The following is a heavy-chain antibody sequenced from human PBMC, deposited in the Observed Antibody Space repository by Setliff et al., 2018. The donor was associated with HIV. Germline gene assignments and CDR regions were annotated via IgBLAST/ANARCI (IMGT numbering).Heavy chain of an antibody. CDR2: IYGGGAT. D-gene: IGHD3-16*01. J-gene: IGHJ6*02. CDR1: GFSVTNNY. V-gene: IGHV3-66*02. Sequence: GGSLRLSCAASGFSVTNNYINWVRQAPGKGLEWVSVIYGGGATSYADSVKGRFNISRDNSKNTLYLQMNSLRAEDTAVYYCAKDNDYVWGSFSAASKGRYGMDVWGQGTTVTVSS. CDR3: AKDNDYVWGSFSAASKGRYGMDV.